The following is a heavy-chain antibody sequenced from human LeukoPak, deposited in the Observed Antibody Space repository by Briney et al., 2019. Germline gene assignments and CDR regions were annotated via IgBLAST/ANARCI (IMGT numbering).Heavy chain of an antibody. J-gene: IGHJ4*02. V-gene: IGHV3-48*01. Sequence: GGSLRLSCAASGFTFSSYDMNWVRQAREKGLEWVSYISRSSSIIYYADSVKGRFTISRDNAKNSLYLQMNSLRGEDTAVYYCARDRYDSSHYYHYWGQGTLVTVSA. CDR3: ARDRYDSSHYYHY. CDR2: ISRSSSII. CDR1: GFTFSSYD. D-gene: IGHD3-22*01.